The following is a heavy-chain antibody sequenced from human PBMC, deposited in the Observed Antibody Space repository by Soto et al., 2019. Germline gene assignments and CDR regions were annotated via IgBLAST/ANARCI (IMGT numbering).Heavy chain of an antibody. J-gene: IGHJ3*02. V-gene: IGHV3-9*01. Sequence: EVQLVESGGGLVQPGRSLRLSCAASGFTFDDYAMHWVRQAPGKGLEWVSGISWNSGSIGYADSVKGRFTISRDNAKNSLYLQMNSLRAEDTALYYCAKDLREYSRYDAFDIWGQGTMVTVSS. CDR2: ISWNSGSI. CDR1: GFTFDDYA. D-gene: IGHD5-12*01. CDR3: AKDLREYSRYDAFDI.